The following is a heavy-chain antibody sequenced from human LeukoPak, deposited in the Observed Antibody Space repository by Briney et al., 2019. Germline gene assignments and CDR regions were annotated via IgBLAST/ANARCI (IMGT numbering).Heavy chain of an antibody. D-gene: IGHD3-9*01. Sequence: GGSLRLSCAASGFTFSDYYMSWIRQAPGKGLEWISYISSSGDTEYYADSVKGRLTISRDNAKNSLYLQMNSLRAEDTAVYFCAREYYDTLTGYFCAFDIWGQGTMVTVSS. CDR2: ISSSGDTE. J-gene: IGHJ3*02. CDR1: GFTFSDYY. V-gene: IGHV3-11*01. CDR3: AREYYDTLTGYFCAFDI.